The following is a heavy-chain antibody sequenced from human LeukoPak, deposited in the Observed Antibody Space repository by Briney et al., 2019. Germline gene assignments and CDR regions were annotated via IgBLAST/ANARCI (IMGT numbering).Heavy chain of an antibody. J-gene: IGHJ5*02. CDR2: IYPGDSDT. V-gene: IGHV5-51*01. D-gene: IGHD6-6*01. CDR1: EYSFTNYW. Sequence: GESLKISCKGSEYSFTNYWIGWVRQMPGKGLEWMGIIYPGDSDTRYSPSFQGQVIISADNSINTAYPQWSSLKASDTAMYYWATLGIYSSSSDNGFDPWGQGTLVTVSS. CDR3: ATLGIYSSSSDNGFDP.